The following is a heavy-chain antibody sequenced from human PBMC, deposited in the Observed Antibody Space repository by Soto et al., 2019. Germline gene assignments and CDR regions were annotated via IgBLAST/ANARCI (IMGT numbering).Heavy chain of an antibody. J-gene: IGHJ5*02. V-gene: IGHV5-10-1*01. CDR3: ARHPRLYSSSWYDWFDP. CDR1: GYSFTSYW. CDR2: IDPSDSYT. Sequence: GESLKISCKGSGYSFTSYWISWVRQMPGKGLEWMGRIDPSDSYTNYSPSFQGHVTISADKSISTAYLQWSSLKASDTAMYYCARHPRLYSSSWYDWFDPWGQGTLVTVSS. D-gene: IGHD6-13*01.